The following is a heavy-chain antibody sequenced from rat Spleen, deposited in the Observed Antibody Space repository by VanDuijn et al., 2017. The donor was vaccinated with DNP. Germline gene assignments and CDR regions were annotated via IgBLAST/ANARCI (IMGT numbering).Heavy chain of an antibody. CDR2: ITNSGDST. D-gene: IGHD1-11*01. CDR1: GFSFRNYY. J-gene: IGHJ2*01. V-gene: IGHV5-25*01. Sequence: EVQLVESGGGLVQPGRSLKLSCAASGFSFRNYYMAWVRQVPGKGLEWVASITNSGDSTSYANSVKGRFTISRDNAKNTLYLQMNSLRSEDTATYSCAKAYRGGAYWGQGVMVTVSS. CDR3: AKAYRGGAY.